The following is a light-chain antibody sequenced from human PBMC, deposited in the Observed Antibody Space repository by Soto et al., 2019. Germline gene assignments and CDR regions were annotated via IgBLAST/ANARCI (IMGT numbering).Light chain of an antibody. CDR3: QQSYTTSYT. V-gene: IGKV1-39*01. Sequence: DIQMTQSPSSLSASVGDRVTITCRASQNILIDLNWYQQKPGKAPNLLVYTTYNLQSGVPSRFSGSGSGTDFTLTISSLQPEDFATYYCQQSYTTSYTFGQGTKLEIK. CDR1: QNILID. CDR2: TTY. J-gene: IGKJ2*01.